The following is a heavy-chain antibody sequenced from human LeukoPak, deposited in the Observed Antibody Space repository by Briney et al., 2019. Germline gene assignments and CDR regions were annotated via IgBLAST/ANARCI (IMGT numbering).Heavy chain of an antibody. V-gene: IGHV4-61*05. Sequence: SETLSLTCTVSGGSISSSSYYWSWIRQPPGKGLEWIGYIYYSGSTNYNPSLKSRVTISVDTSKNQFSLKLSSVTAADTAVYYCARSPYDSSGYLPYPPIDYWGQGTLVTVSS. CDR1: GGSISSSSYY. J-gene: IGHJ4*02. D-gene: IGHD3-22*01. CDR2: IYYSGST. CDR3: ARSPYDSSGYLPYPPIDY.